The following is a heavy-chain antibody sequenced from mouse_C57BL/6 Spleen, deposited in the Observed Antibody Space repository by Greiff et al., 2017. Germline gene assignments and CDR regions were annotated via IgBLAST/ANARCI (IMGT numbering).Heavy chain of an antibody. V-gene: IGHV14-2*01. CDR1: GFNIKDYY. J-gene: IGHJ2*01. CDR3: ASTTVVATYSFDY. CDR2: IDPEDGET. Sequence: EVQLQESGAELVKPGASVKLSCTASGFNIKDYYMHWVKQRTEQGLEWIGRIDPEDGETKYAPKFQGKATITADKSSNTAYPQLSSLTSEDTAVYYCASTTVVATYSFDYWGQGTTLTVSS. D-gene: IGHD1-1*01.